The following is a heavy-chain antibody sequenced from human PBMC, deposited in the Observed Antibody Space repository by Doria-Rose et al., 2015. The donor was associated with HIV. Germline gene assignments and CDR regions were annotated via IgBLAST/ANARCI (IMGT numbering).Heavy chain of an antibody. J-gene: IGHJ6*03. D-gene: IGHD3-3*01. CDR2: LSSDSGAK. Sequence: VQLVESGGGLVQPGRSLRLSCVGSGFSFESYAMHWVRLAPGKGLEWVAGLSSDSGAKGNADSVAGRFTIARDNAKKSVYLEMRSLRPEDTAFYYCAKAPIIGPKYYFYMDVWGKGTSVTVSS. CDR3: AKAPIIGPKYYFYMDV. CDR1: GFSFESYA. V-gene: IGHV3-9*01.